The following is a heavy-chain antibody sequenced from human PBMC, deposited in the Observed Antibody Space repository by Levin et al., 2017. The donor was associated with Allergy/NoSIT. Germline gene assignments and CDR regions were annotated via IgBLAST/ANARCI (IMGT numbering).Heavy chain of an antibody. CDR3: ARAPGYSRSWYEDY. J-gene: IGHJ4*02. D-gene: IGHD6-13*01. V-gene: IGHV4-38-2*01. CDR1: GYSISSGYY. Sequence: SETLSLTCAVSGYSISSGYYWGWIRQPPGKGLEWIGSIYHSGSTSYNPSLKSRVPLSVDPSKNKFSLKLSSVTAADTAVYYCARAPGYSRSWYEDYWGQGTLVTVSS. CDR2: IYHSGST.